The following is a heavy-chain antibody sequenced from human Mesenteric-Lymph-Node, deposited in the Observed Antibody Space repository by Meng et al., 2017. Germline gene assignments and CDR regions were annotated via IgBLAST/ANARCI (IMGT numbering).Heavy chain of an antibody. CDR1: GFTVSNNY. CDR3: AKDSAHSSSSCLDY. Sequence: GGSLRLSCAASGFTVSNNYMSWVRQAPGKGLEWVSAISGSGGSTYYADSVKGRFTISRDNSKNTLYLQMNSLRAEDTAVYYCAKDSAHSSSSCLDYWGQGTLVTVSS. D-gene: IGHD6-13*01. V-gene: IGHV3-23*01. J-gene: IGHJ4*02. CDR2: ISGSGGST.